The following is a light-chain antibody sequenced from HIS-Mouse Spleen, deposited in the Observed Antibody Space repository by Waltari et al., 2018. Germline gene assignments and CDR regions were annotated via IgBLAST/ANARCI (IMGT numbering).Light chain of an antibody. J-gene: IGKJ2*01. CDR2: WAA. Sequence: DIVMTQSPDSLAVSLGERATINCKSSQSVLYSSNNKNYLAWYQQKPGQPPKLLIYWAATRESGVPDRFSGSGSGTEFTLTISSLQAEDVAVYYCQQYYSTPRTFGQGTKREIK. CDR1: QSVLYSSNNKNY. V-gene: IGKV4-1*01. CDR3: QQYYSTPRT.